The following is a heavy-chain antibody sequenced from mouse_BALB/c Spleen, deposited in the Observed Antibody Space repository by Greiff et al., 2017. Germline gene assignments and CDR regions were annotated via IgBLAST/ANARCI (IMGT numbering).Heavy chain of an antibody. D-gene: IGHD1-2*01. CDR2: ISTYYGDA. Sequence: VMLVESGAELVRPGVSVKISCKGSGYTFTDYAMHWVKQSHAKSLEWIGVISTYYGDASYNQKFKGKATMTVDKSSSTAYMELARLTSEDSAIYYCARGTATNAMDYWGQGTSVTVSS. J-gene: IGHJ4*01. CDR1: GYTFTDYA. V-gene: IGHV1S137*01. CDR3: ARGTATNAMDY.